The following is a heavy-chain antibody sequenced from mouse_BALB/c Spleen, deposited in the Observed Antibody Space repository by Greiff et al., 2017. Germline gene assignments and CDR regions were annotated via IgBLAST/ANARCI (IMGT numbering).Heavy chain of an antibody. D-gene: IGHD1-1*01. CDR2: IDPANGNT. J-gene: IGHJ4*01. V-gene: IGHV14-3*02. Sequence: VHVKQSGAELVKPGASVKLSCTASGFNIKDTYMHWVKQRPEQGLEWIGRIDPANGNTKYDPKFQGKATITADTSSNTAYLQLSSLTSEDTAVYYCARSGSSYYAMDYWGQGTSVTVSS. CDR1: GFNIKDTY. CDR3: ARSGSSYYAMDY.